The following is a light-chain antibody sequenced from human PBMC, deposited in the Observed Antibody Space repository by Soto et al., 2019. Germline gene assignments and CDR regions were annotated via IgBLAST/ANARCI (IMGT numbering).Light chain of an antibody. Sequence: EIVMTQSPATLSVSPGERATLSCRASQSVSSNLAWYQQKPGQAPRLLIYGASTRATGIPAGFSVSWSGTEFTLTISSLQSENFAVYYSKNYNNRPLRLTFGVGTKVEIK. CDR3: KNYNNRPLRLT. CDR2: GAS. CDR1: QSVSSN. J-gene: IGKJ4*01. V-gene: IGKV3-15*01.